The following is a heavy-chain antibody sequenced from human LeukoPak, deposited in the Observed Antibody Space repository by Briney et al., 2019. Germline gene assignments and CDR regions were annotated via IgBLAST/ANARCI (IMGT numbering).Heavy chain of an antibody. CDR1: GFTFSSYG. V-gene: IGHV3-33*01. CDR2: IWYDGSNK. Sequence: GGSLRLSCAASGFTFSSYGMHWVRQAPGKGLEWVAVIWYDGSNKYYADSVKGRFTISRDNSKNTLYLQMNSLRAEDTAVYYCARDPGSSGWYDYYFDYWGQGTLVTVSS. J-gene: IGHJ4*02. D-gene: IGHD6-19*01. CDR3: ARDPGSSGWYDYYFDY.